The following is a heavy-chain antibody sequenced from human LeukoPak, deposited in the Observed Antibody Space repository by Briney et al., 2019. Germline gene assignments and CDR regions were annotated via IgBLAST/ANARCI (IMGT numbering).Heavy chain of an antibody. Sequence: GGSLRLSCAASGFTFSSYAMSWVRQAPGKGLEWGANIKKDGSEKYYGDSVNGQFTISRDNAKNTLYLQMNSLRDEDTAVYYCARRKGPDYWGQGTLVTVSS. CDR1: GFTFSSYA. V-gene: IGHV3-7*01. J-gene: IGHJ4*02. CDR3: ARRKGPDY. CDR2: IKKDGSEK.